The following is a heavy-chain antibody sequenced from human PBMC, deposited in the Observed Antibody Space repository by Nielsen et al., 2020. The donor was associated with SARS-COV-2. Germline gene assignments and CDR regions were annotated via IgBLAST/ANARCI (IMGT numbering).Heavy chain of an antibody. CDR1: GFTISTYA. Sequence: GESLNTSCVASGFTISTYAMRWVRQAPGKGLEWVSAISASTYYADSVKGRFTISRDNAENSLSLQMNSLRAEDTAVYYCARESVTGTDAFDIWGQGTVVTVSS. CDR3: ARESVTGTDAFDI. J-gene: IGHJ3*02. V-gene: IGHV3-23*01. D-gene: IGHD6-19*01. CDR2: ISAST.